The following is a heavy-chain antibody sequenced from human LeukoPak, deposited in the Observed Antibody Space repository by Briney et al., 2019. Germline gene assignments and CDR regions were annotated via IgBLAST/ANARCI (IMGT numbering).Heavy chain of an antibody. CDR1: GFTFNSYG. Sequence: GGSLRLSCAASGFTFNSYGMHWGRQTPGKGLGWVAFIRYDGSNKYYGDSVKGRFSISRDNSKNTLYLQMNSLRAEDTAVYYCAKDYGITGTGGAWLDPWGQGTLVTVSS. CDR2: IRYDGSNK. V-gene: IGHV3-30*02. D-gene: IGHD1-20*01. CDR3: AKDYGITGTGGAWLDP. J-gene: IGHJ5*02.